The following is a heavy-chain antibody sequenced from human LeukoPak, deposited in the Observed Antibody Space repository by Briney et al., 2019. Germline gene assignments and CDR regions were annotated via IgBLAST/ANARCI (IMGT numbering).Heavy chain of an antibody. CDR1: GGSISSYY. Sequence: SETLPLTCTVSGGSISSYYWSWIRQPPGKGLEWIGYIYYSGSTNYNPSHKSRVTISVDTSKNQFSLKLSSVTAANTAVYYCARVKWGAFDIWGQGTMVTVSS. CDR3: ARVKWGAFDI. CDR2: IYYSGST. V-gene: IGHV4-59*01. J-gene: IGHJ3*02. D-gene: IGHD7-27*01.